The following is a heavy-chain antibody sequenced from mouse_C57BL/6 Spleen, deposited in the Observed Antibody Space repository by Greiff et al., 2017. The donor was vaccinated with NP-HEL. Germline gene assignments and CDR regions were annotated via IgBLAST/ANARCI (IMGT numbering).Heavy chain of an antibody. Sequence: VQRVESGAELVKPGASVKISCKASGYAFSSYWMNWVKQRPGKGLEWIGQIYPGDGDTNYNGKFKGKATLTADKSSSTAYMQLSSLTSEDSAVYFCATSNPLAMDYWGQGTSVTVSS. CDR2: IYPGDGDT. D-gene: IGHD2-5*01. CDR3: ATSNPLAMDY. V-gene: IGHV1-80*01. CDR1: GYAFSSYW. J-gene: IGHJ4*01.